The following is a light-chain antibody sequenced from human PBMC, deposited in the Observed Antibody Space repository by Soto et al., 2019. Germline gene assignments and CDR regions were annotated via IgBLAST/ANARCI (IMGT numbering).Light chain of an antibody. CDR3: CSYAGSSTFVV. CDR2: EVS. Sequence: SALTQPASVSGSPGQSITLSCTGTSSDVGSYNLVSWYQQHPGKAPKLMIYEVSKRPSGVSNRFSGSKSGNTASLTISGLQAEDEADYYCCSYAGSSTFVVFGGGTQLTVL. J-gene: IGLJ2*01. CDR1: SSDVGSYNL. V-gene: IGLV2-23*02.